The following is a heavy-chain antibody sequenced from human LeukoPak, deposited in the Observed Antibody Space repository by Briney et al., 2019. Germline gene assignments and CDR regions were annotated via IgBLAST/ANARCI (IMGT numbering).Heavy chain of an antibody. CDR2: ISYDGSNK. CDR3: ARVGPTPSYYDSSGYYSDDAFDI. CDR1: GFTFGDYA. D-gene: IGHD3-22*01. Sequence: GGSLRLSCKASGFTFGDYAMSWVRQAPGKGLEWVAVISYDGSNKYYADSVKGRFTISRDNSKNTLYLQMNSLRAEDTAVYYCARVGPTPSYYDSSGYYSDDAFDIWGQGTMVTVSS. J-gene: IGHJ3*02. V-gene: IGHV3-30*04.